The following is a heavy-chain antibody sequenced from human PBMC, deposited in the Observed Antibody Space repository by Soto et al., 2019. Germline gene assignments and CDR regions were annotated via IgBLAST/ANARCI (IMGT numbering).Heavy chain of an antibody. V-gene: IGHV3-33*01. CDR2: FWCGAGRT. J-gene: IGHJ4*02. D-gene: IGHD3-22*01. CDR3: ARDGYSSARYLNY. CDR1: GFTFTNYG. Sequence: QVQLVESGGGVVQPGRSLRLSCATSGFTFTNYGMHWVRQAPGKGLEWVAVFWCGAGRTYYADSVKGRFTISRDTSKNALYLQMNSLRAEDTAVYYCARDGYSSARYLNYWGEGSLVTVSS.